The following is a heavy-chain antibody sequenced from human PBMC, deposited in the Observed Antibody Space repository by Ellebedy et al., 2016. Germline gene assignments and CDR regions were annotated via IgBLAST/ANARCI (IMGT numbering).Heavy chain of an antibody. V-gene: IGHV1-69*13. J-gene: IGHJ6*02. CDR3: ARGVLAAAGTILSRYPNYYYYGMDV. CDR2: IIPIFGTA. D-gene: IGHD6-13*01. Sequence: SVKVSXXASGGTFSSYAISWVRQAPGQGLEWMGGIIPIFGTANYAQKFQGRVTITADESTSTAYMELSSLRSEDTAVYYCARGVLAAAGTILSRYPNYYYYGMDVWGQGTTVTVSS. CDR1: GGTFSSYA.